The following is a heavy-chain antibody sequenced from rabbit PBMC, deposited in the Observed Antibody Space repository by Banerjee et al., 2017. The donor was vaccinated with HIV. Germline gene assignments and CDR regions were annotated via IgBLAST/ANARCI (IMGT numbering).Heavy chain of an antibody. V-gene: IGHV1S47*01. D-gene: IGHD1-1*01. Sequence: QQQLEESGGGLVKPGGTLTLTCKASGIDFSSNAMCWVRQSPGKGLEVIACIYNGDGTTYNASWVNGRFAIPRSTSLNTVDLKMTSLTAADTATYFCARESGLSNFSLCGPGTLVTVS. CDR2: IYNGDGTT. CDR3: ARESGLSNFSL. J-gene: IGHJ4*01. CDR1: GIDFSSNA.